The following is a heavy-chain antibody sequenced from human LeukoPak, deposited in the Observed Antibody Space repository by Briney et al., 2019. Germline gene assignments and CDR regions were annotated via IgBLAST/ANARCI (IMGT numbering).Heavy chain of an antibody. CDR2: ISAYNGNT. V-gene: IGHV1-18*01. J-gene: IGHJ4*02. CDR3: AMSQYSPPPRPPRTFDY. D-gene: IGHD2/OR15-2a*01. Sequence: ASVTVSCKASGYTFTSYGISWLRPAPGQGLEWMGWISAYNGNTNYAQKLQGRVTMTTDTSTSTAYMELRSLRSDDSAVYYCAMSQYSPPPRPPRTFDYWGQGTLVTVSS. CDR1: GYTFTSYG.